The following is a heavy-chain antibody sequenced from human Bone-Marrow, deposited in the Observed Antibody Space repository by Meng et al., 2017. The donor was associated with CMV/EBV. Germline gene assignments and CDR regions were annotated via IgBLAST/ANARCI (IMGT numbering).Heavy chain of an antibody. CDR3: ARALDSSGWSYYYYYGMDV. J-gene: IGHJ6*02. CDR2: ISYDGSNK. Sequence: GESLKISCAASGFTFSSYAMHWVRQAPGKGLEWVAVISYDGSNKYYADSVKGRFTISRDNSKNTLYLQMNSLRAEDTAVYYCARALDSSGWSYYYYYGMDVWGQATTVT. V-gene: IGHV3-30-3*01. CDR1: GFTFSSYA. D-gene: IGHD6-19*01.